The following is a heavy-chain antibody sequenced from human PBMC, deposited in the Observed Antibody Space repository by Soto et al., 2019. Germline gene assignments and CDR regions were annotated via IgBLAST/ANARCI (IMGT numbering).Heavy chain of an antibody. D-gene: IGHD2-15*01. CDR3: ASLYCSGGSCPKTLRS. CDR2: MNPNSGNT. J-gene: IGHJ5*02. Sequence: SGKGSFKASGYTFTSYDINWGRQATVQGLEWMGWMNPNSGNTGYAQKFQGRVTMTRNTSISTAYMELSSLRSEDTAVYYCASLYCSGGSCPKTLRSWGQGTLVTVSS. CDR1: GYTFTSYD. V-gene: IGHV1-8*01.